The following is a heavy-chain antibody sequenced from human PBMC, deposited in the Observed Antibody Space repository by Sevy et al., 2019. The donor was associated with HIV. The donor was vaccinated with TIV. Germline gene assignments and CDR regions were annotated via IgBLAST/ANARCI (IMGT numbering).Heavy chain of an antibody. V-gene: IGHV3-64D*06. Sequence: GGSLRLSCSASGLTFSSYAMHWVRQAPGKGLEYVSAISSNGGSTYYADSVKGRFTISRDNSKNTLYLQMSSLRAEDTAVYYCVKDGGVRGVMRSAAFDIWGQGTMVTVSS. J-gene: IGHJ3*02. CDR2: ISSNGGST. D-gene: IGHD3-10*01. CDR1: GLTFSSYA. CDR3: VKDGGVRGVMRSAAFDI.